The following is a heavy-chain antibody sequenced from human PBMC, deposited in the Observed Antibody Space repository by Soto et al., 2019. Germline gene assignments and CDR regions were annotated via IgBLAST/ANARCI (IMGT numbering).Heavy chain of an antibody. J-gene: IGHJ4*02. D-gene: IGHD4-17*01. V-gene: IGHV1-46*03. Sequence: ASVKVSCQASGYGFTSYYMHWVRQAPGQGLEWMGIINPSGGSTSYAQKFQGRVTMTRDTSTSTVYMELSSLRSEDTAVYYCASSYGDYDFDYWGQGTLVTVSS. CDR3: ASSYGDYDFDY. CDR2: INPSGGST. CDR1: GYGFTSYY.